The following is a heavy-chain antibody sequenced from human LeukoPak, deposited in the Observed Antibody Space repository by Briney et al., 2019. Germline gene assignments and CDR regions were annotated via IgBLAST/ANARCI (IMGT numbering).Heavy chain of an antibody. CDR1: GFTFSTHT. J-gene: IGHJ6*03. Sequence: GGSLRLSCAASGFTFSTHTMHWVRQAPGKGLEGVAGLSYDASNEYYADSVKGRFTISRDNSKDTLYLQVNSLRVEDTAVYYCARDPGGPTYASFYFYMDVWGKGTTVTVS. D-gene: IGHD3-16*01. CDR3: ARDPGGPTYASFYFYMDV. CDR2: LSYDASNE. V-gene: IGHV3-30*04.